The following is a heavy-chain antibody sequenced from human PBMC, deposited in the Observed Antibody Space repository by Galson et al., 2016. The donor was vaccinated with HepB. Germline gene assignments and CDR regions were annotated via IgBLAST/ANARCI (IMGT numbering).Heavy chain of an antibody. CDR3: ARDFVGWFGEYTFFDY. J-gene: IGHJ4*02. D-gene: IGHD3-10*01. CDR2: IKKDGSDE. V-gene: IGHV3-7*03. CDR1: GFRFSNYW. Sequence: SLRLSCAASGFRFSNYWMSWARQAPGKGLEWVANIKKDGSDEYYVDSVKGRFTISRDNAKNFLYLQMNSLGAEDTAVYYCARDFVGWFGEYTFFDYWGQGTPVTVSS.